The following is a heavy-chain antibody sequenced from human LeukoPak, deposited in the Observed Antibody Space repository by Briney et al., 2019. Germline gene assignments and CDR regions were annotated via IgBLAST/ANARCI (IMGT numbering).Heavy chain of an antibody. CDR2: ITDTGDRT. V-gene: IGHV3-23*01. CDR1: GFTFSSYG. J-gene: IGHJ4*02. D-gene: IGHD3/OR15-3a*01. Sequence: GGSLRLSCAASGFTFSSYGMNWVRQTPGKGLEWVSAITDTGDRTYYADSVKGRFTISRDNSKNTLYLQMNSLKAEDTAIYYCAKDDRVDWRLRGWACYFDYWGQGILVTVSS. CDR3: AKDDRVDWRLRGWACYFDY.